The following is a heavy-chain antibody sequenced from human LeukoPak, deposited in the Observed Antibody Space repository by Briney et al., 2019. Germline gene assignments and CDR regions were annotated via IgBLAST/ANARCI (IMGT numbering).Heavy chain of an antibody. CDR3: ARDKGDGYVPRYGKEV. V-gene: IGHV3-30*04. CDR1: GFTFSSYA. CDR2: ISYDGSNK. D-gene: IGHD5-24*01. J-gene: IGHJ6*04. Sequence: PGGSLRLSCAASGFTFSSYAMHWVRQAPGKGLEWVVVISYDGSNKYYADSVKGRFTISRDNSKNTLYLQMNSLRAEDTAVYYCARDKGDGYVPRYGKEVWGKGTTVTVSS.